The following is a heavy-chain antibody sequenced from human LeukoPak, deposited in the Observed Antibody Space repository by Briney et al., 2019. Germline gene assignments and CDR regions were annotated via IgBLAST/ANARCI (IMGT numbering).Heavy chain of an antibody. J-gene: IGHJ4*02. Sequence: GESLRISCKGSGYSFTSYWISWVRQMPGKGLEWMGRIDPSDSYTNYSPSFQGHVTISANKSISTAYLQWSSLKASDTAMYYCARLNGYVPPTAPLDYWGRGTLVTVSS. CDR1: GYSFTSYW. CDR3: ARLNGYVPPTAPLDY. CDR2: IDPSDSYT. D-gene: IGHD5-12*01. V-gene: IGHV5-10-1*01.